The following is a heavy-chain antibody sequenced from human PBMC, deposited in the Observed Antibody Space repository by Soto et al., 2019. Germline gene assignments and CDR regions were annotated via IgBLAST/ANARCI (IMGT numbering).Heavy chain of an antibody. CDR1: GFTVSSNY. Sequence: GGSLRLSCAASGFTVSSNYMSWVRQAPGKGLEWVSVIYSGGSTYYADSVKGRFTISRDNSKNTLYLQMNSLRAEDTAVYYCARVIAAAGTNWFDPWGLGTLVTVS. CDR3: ARVIAAAGTNWFDP. V-gene: IGHV3-53*01. J-gene: IGHJ5*02. CDR2: IYSGGST. D-gene: IGHD6-13*01.